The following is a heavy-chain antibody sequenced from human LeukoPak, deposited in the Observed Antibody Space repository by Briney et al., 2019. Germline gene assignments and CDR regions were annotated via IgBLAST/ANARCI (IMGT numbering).Heavy chain of an antibody. D-gene: IGHD2-2*01. J-gene: IGHJ6*02. CDR2: IYYSGST. CDR1: GGSISSGGYY. V-gene: IGHV4-31*03. Sequence: PSETLSLTCTVSGGSISSGGYYWSWIRQHPGKGLEWIGYIYYSGSTYYNPSLKSRVTISVDTSKDQFSLKLSSVTAADTAVYYCASSPGYCSSTSCYEDFAGMDVWGQGTTVTVSS. CDR3: ASSPGYCSSTSCYEDFAGMDV.